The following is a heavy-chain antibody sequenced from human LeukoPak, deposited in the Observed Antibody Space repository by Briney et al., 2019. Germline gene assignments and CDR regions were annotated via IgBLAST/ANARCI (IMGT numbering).Heavy chain of an antibody. D-gene: IGHD3-9*01. CDR2: IYYSGST. V-gene: IGHV4-39*01. CDR1: GGSISSSSYY. CDR3: ARHDGLRYSRYYYYYMDV. J-gene: IGHJ6*03. Sequence: SETLSLTCTVSGGSISSSSYYWGWIRQPPGKGLEWIGSIYYSGSTYYNPSLKSRVIISVDTSKNQFSLKLSSVTAADTAVYYCARHDGLRYSRYYYYYMDVWGKGTTVTVS.